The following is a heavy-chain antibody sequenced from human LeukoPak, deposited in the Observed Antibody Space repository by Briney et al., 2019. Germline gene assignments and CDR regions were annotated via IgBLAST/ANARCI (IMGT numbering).Heavy chain of an antibody. CDR2: ISGSGGST. D-gene: IGHD2-15*01. V-gene: IGHV3-23*01. CDR3: AKDQANRRGWVVVVAASPGY. CDR1: GFTFSSYA. J-gene: IGHJ4*02. Sequence: GGSLRLSCAASGFTFSSYAMSWVRQAPGKGLEWVSAISGSGGSTYYADSVKGRFTISRDNSKNTLYLQMNSLRAEDTAVYYCAKDQANRRGWVVVVAASPGYWGQGTLVTVSS.